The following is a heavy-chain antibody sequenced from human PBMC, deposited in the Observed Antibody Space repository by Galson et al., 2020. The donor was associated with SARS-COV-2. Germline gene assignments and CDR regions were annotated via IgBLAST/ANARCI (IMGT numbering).Heavy chain of an antibody. CDR3: ARGYGSRGYSYYYFDY. D-gene: IGHD5-18*01. CDR1: GYTFTSYY. J-gene: IGHJ4*02. V-gene: IGHV1-46*01. CDR2: INPSGGST. Sequence: ASVKVSCKASGYTFTSYYMHWVRQAPGQGLEWMGIINPSGGSTSYAQKFQGRVTMTRDTSTSTVYMELSSLRSEDTAVYYCARGYGSRGYSYYYFDYWGQGTLVTVSS.